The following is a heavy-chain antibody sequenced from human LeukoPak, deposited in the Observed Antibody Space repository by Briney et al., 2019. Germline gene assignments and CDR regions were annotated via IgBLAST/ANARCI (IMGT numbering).Heavy chain of an antibody. Sequence: GRSLRLSCVASGFTFSSESIHWVRQAPGKGLEWVAVISYDGSKKYYADSVKGRFTISRDNSKNTLYLQMSSLRAEDTAVYYCARDQSLLYFDYWGQGTLVTVSS. CDR1: GFTFSSES. D-gene: IGHD2-15*01. CDR2: ISYDGSKK. CDR3: ARDQSLLYFDY. J-gene: IGHJ4*02. V-gene: IGHV3-33*05.